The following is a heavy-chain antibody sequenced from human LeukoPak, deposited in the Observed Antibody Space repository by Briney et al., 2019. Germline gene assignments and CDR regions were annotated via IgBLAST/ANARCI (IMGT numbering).Heavy chain of an antibody. Sequence: QPEGSLRLSCAVSGLTLSGYWMHWVRQAPGKGLVWVSRINGDASSTSYADSVKGRFTISRDNAKSTLYLQMNSLRVEDTAVYYCARARGNTYGYFEYWGQGTLVTVSS. CDR2: INGDASST. CDR3: ARARGNTYGYFEY. V-gene: IGHV3-74*01. D-gene: IGHD5-18*01. CDR1: GLTLSGYW. J-gene: IGHJ4*02.